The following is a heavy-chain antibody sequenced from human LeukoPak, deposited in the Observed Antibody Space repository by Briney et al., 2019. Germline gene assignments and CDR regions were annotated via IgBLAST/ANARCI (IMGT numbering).Heavy chain of an antibody. CDR1: GFTFSSYS. D-gene: IGHD2-2*01. Sequence: PGGSLRLSCAASGFTFSSYSMNWVRQAPGKGLEWVSSISSSSSYIYYADSVKGRFTISRDNAKNSLYLQMNSLRAEDTAVYYCARGPARKSYFDSWGQGTLVTVSS. V-gene: IGHV3-21*01. CDR3: ARGPARKSYFDS. CDR2: ISSSSSYI. J-gene: IGHJ4*02.